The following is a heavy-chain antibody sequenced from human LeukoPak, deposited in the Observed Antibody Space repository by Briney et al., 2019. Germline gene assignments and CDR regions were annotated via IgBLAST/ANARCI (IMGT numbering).Heavy chain of an antibody. D-gene: IGHD3-22*01. CDR1: GYTFTGYY. CDR2: INPNSGGT. Sequence: ASVKVSCKASGYTFTGYYMHWVRQAPGQGLEWMGWINPNSGGTNYAQKFQGRVTMTRNTSISTAYMELSRLRSDDTAVYYCARGPRRDYDSSGYFQHWGQGTLVTVSS. CDR3: ARGPRRDYDSSGYFQH. V-gene: IGHV1-2*02. J-gene: IGHJ1*01.